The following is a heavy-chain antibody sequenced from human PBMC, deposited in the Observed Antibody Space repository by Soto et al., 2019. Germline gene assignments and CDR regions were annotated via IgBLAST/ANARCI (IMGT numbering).Heavy chain of an antibody. CDR2: ISVYSGST. CDR1: GYTFTSYG. D-gene: IGHD6-19*01. CDR3: ASDSWGLAVPDYHYYAMDV. V-gene: IGHV1-18*04. J-gene: IGHJ6*02. Sequence: QVQLVQSGAEVKKPGASVRVSCEASGYTFTSYGISWVRQAPGQGLEWMGWISVYSGSTNYAQKLQGRVTMTTDRSTRAVYMEMRSLRSDDTAVYYCASDSWGLAVPDYHYYAMDVWGQGTTVTFS.